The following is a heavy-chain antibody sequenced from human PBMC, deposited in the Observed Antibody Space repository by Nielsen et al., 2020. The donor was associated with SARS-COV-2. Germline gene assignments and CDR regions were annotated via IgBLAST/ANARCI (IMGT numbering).Heavy chain of an antibody. Sequence: SVKVSCKASGGTFSSYAISWVRQAPGQGLEWMGGIIPFFPTTNYAEKFQNRVTITADKSTGTAYMEVSSLRFEDTAMYYCVRSPSGSYSDPFDFWGQGTLVIVSS. D-gene: IGHD1-26*01. J-gene: IGHJ4*02. CDR2: IIPFFPTT. V-gene: IGHV1-69*06. CDR3: VRSPSGSYSDPFDF. CDR1: GGTFSSYA.